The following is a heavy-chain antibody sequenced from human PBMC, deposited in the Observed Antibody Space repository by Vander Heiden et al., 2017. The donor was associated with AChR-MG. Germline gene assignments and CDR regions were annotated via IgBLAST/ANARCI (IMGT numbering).Heavy chain of an antibody. CDR1: GFTFGDYA. CDR3: TRGGGGKWLRSVKIDY. Sequence: EVQLVASGGGLVQPGRSLRLSCTASGFTFGDYAMGWVRQAPGKGLEWVGFIRSKAYGGTTEYAASVKGRFTISRDDSKSIAYLQMNSLKTEDTAVYYCTRGGGGKWLRSVKIDYWGQGTLVTVSS. V-gene: IGHV3-49*04. D-gene: IGHD5-12*01. CDR2: IRSKAYGGTT. J-gene: IGHJ4*02.